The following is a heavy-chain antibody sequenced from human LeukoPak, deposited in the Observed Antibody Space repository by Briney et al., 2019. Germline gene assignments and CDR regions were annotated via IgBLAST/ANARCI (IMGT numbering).Heavy chain of an antibody. CDR3: ARQTGSGLFILP. CDR1: GGSISTSNSY. CDR2: IYYSGNT. J-gene: IGHJ4*01. V-gene: IGHV4-39*01. D-gene: IGHD3/OR15-3a*01. Sequence: SETLSLTCAVSGGSISTSNSYWGWIRRPPGKGLEWVGSIYYSGNTYYNPSLKSRVTISVDTSKNQFSLILTSVTAADTAVYYCARQTGSGLFILPGGQGTLVTVSS.